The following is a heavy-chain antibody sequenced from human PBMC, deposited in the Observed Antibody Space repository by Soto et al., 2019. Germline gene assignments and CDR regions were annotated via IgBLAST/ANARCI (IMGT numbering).Heavy chain of an antibody. CDR1: GFTFSSYS. CDR2: ISSSSSTI. V-gene: IGHV3-48*01. J-gene: IGHJ5*02. Sequence: EVQQVESGGGLVQPGGSLRLSCAASGFTFSSYSMNWVRQAPGKGLEWVSYISSSSSTIYYADSVKGRFTISRDNAKNSRYRQMNSLRAEDTAVYYCAREADYVNWFDPGGQGTLVTVSS. D-gene: IGHD4-17*01. CDR3: AREADYVNWFDP.